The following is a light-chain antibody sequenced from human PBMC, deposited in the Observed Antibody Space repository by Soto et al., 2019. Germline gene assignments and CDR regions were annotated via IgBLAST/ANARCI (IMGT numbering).Light chain of an antibody. CDR1: QGISTS. CDR2: GAS. J-gene: IGKJ2*01. V-gene: IGKV1-16*02. CDR3: QQNESYPYT. Sequence: DIQMTQSPSSLSASVGDRVTITCRASQGISTSLAWFQQKPGKAPVSLIYGASNFQSGVPSKFRGSGSGTPFPPPHKRLPPENFADYFCQQNESYPYTFGQGTKLEIK.